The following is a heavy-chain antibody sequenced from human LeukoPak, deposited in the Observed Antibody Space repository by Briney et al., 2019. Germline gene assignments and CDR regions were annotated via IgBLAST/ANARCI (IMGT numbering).Heavy chain of an antibody. D-gene: IGHD4-17*01. J-gene: IGHJ3*02. CDR2: ISSSSSTI. Sequence: GGTLRLSCAASGFTFSSYGMSWVRQAPGKGLEWVSAISSSSSTIYYADSVKGRFTISRDNAKNSLYLQMNSLRAEDTAVYYCAREGGSAPTVTGEHALDIWVQGTMVTVSS. CDR1: GFTFSSYG. V-gene: IGHV3-48*01. CDR3: AREGGSAPTVTGEHALDI.